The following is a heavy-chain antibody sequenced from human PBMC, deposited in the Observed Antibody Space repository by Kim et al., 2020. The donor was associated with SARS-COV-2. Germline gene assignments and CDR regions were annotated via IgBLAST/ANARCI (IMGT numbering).Heavy chain of an antibody. CDR3: ARQGASSWYAVDY. V-gene: IGHV4-39*01. J-gene: IGHJ4*02. D-gene: IGHD6-13*01. Sequence: YYNVSLRTRITISVDTSKNQFCQRLSSVTAADAGVYYCARQGASSWYAVDYWGQGTLVTVSS.